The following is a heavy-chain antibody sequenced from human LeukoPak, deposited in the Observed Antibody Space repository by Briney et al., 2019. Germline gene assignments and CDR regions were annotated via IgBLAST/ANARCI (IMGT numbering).Heavy chain of an antibody. CDR3: ARRSEFDSTHYHYFDY. Sequence: SETLSLTCTVSGGSIDSRSYYGDWIRQAPGKGLEWIGTIYHSGSTEYNPSLKSRVAIFVDTSKNQFSLILHSVAAADTAVYYCARRSEFDSTHYHYFDYWGQGALVTVSS. CDR2: IYHSGST. CDR1: GGSIDSRSYY. D-gene: IGHD2/OR15-2a*01. J-gene: IGHJ4*02. V-gene: IGHV4-39*01.